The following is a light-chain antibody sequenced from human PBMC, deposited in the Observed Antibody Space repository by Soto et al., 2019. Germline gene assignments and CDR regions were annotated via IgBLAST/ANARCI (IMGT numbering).Light chain of an antibody. CDR3: QQRSNWQGAT. CDR1: QSVSSY. V-gene: IGKV3-11*01. CDR2: DAS. Sequence: EIVVTQSPATLSLSPGERATLSCWASQSVSSYLAWYQQKPGQAPRLLIYDASNRATGIPARFSGSGSGTDFTLTISSLEPEDFAVYYCQQRSNWQGATFGGGTKVDIK. J-gene: IGKJ4*01.